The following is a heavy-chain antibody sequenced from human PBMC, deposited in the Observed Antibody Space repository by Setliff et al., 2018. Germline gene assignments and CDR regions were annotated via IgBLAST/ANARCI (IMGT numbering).Heavy chain of an antibody. D-gene: IGHD4-17*01. CDR2: ISAHSGNA. J-gene: IGHJ4*02. Sequence: ASVKVSCKTSGYTFNDYGIAWVRQAPGQGLEWMGWISAHSGNAYYSPKLHGRVALTTDTSTSTAYMELRSLDSLTAADTAVYFCARLPRTVTHFDYWGQGALVTVSS. CDR3: ARLPRTVTHFDY. CDR1: GYTFNDYG. V-gene: IGHV1-18*01.